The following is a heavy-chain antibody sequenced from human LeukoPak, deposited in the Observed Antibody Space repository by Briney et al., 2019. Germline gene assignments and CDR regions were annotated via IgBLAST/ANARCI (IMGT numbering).Heavy chain of an antibody. D-gene: IGHD2/OR15-2a*01. V-gene: IGHV3-7*03. CDR2: VKQDESER. Sequence: GGSLRLSCTASGFTFRSYWMTWVRQAPGKGLEWVANVKQDESERYYVDSVKGRFIISRDNAKNSVYLQMNSLRVDDTAVYYCAREVVIFPDYYYYGMDVWGQGTTVTVSS. J-gene: IGHJ6*02. CDR1: GFTFRSYW. CDR3: AREVVIFPDYYYYGMDV.